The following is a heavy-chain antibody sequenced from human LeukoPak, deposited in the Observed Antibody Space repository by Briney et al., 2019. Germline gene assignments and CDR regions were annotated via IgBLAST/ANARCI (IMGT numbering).Heavy chain of an antibody. CDR3: TTDFRREPYFRDAFDI. Sequence: PGGSLRLSCAASGFTFSSYAMSWVRQAPGKGLEWVSAISGSGGSTYYADSVKGRFTISRDNSKNTLYLQMNSLKTEDTAVYYCTTDFRREPYFRDAFDIWGQGTMVTVSS. D-gene: IGHD3-9*01. J-gene: IGHJ3*02. CDR1: GFTFSSYA. V-gene: IGHV3-23*01. CDR2: ISGSGGST.